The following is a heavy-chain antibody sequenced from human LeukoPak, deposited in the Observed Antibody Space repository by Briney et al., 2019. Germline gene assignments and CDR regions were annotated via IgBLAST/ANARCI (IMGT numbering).Heavy chain of an antibody. V-gene: IGHV4-38-2*02. Sequence: SETLSLTCTVSGYSISSGYYWGWIRQPPGKGLEWIGSIYHSGSTYYDPSLKSRVTISVDTSKNQFSLKLSSVTAADTAVYYCARLRAAPKYSSSIAEYFQHWGQGTLVTVSS. J-gene: IGHJ1*01. CDR3: ARLRAAPKYSSSIAEYFQH. D-gene: IGHD6-6*01. CDR2: IYHSGST. CDR1: GYSISSGYY.